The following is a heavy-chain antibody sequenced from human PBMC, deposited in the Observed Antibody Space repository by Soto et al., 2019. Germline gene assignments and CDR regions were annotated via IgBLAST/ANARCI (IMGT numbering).Heavy chain of an antibody. V-gene: IGHV3-30-3*01. J-gene: IGHJ6*02. D-gene: IGHD6-19*01. CDR1: GFTFISYA. Sequence: RGSLRLSCAASGFTFISYAMHWVRQAPGKGLEWVAVISYDGSNKYYADSVKGRFTISRDNSKNTLYLQMNSLRAEDTAVYYCSRISSGWYYYGMDVWGQGTTVTVSS. CDR3: SRISSGWYYYGMDV. CDR2: ISYDGSNK.